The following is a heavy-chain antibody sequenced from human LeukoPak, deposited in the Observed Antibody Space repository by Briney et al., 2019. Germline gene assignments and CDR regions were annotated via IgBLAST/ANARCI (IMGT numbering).Heavy chain of an antibody. V-gene: IGHV3-48*01. Sequence: GGSLRLSCAASGFTFSSYSMNWVRQAPGKGLEWVSYISSSSRTIYYADSVKGRSTISRDNAKNSLYLQMNSLRAEDTAVYYCARPYDFWSGYSAGSYFDYWGQGTLVTVSS. CDR1: GFTFSSYS. J-gene: IGHJ4*02. D-gene: IGHD3-3*01. CDR2: ISSSSRTI. CDR3: ARPYDFWSGYSAGSYFDY.